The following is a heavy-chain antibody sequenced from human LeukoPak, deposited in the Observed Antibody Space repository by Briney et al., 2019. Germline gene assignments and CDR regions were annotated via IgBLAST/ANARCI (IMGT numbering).Heavy chain of an antibody. Sequence: SETLSLTCALYGGSFSGYYWSWIRQPPGKGLEWVGEINHSGSTNYNPSLKSRVTISVDTSKNQFSLKLSSVTAADTAVYYCARYYDSSGYWRRNWFDPWGQGTLVTVSS. J-gene: IGHJ5*02. V-gene: IGHV4-34*01. CDR3: ARYYDSSGYWRRNWFDP. D-gene: IGHD3-22*01. CDR2: INHSGST. CDR1: GGSFSGYY.